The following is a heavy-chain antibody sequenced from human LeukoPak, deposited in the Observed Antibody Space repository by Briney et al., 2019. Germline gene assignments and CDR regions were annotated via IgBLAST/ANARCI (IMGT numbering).Heavy chain of an antibody. CDR3: XXXXXHXXXXSDY. V-gene: IGHV3-23*01. Sequence: GFTFXSYAMSWVRQAPGKGLEWVSAISGSGDSTYYADSVKGRFTISRDNSKKTLYLQLNRLRAEDTAVYYCXXXXXHXXXXSDYWGXGXPITVSS. CDR2: ISGSGDST. J-gene: IGHJ4*02. CDR1: GFTFXSYA.